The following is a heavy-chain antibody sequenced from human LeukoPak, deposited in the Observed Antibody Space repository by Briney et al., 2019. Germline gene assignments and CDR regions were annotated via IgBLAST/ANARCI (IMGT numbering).Heavy chain of an antibody. D-gene: IGHD6-19*01. CDR2: IYYSGST. J-gene: IGHJ4*02. CDR1: GGSISSGGYY. Sequence: SQTLSLTCTVSGGSISSGGYYWSWIRQHPGKGLEWIGYIYYSGSTYYNPSLKSRVTISVDTSKNQFSLKLSSVTAADTAVYYCARGQHGYSSGWYDYWGQGTLVAVSS. V-gene: IGHV4-31*03. CDR3: ARGQHGYSSGWYDY.